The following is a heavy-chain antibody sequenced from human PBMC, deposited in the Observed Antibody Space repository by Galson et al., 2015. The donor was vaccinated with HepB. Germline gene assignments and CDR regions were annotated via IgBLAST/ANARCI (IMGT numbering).Heavy chain of an antibody. J-gene: IGHJ4*02. CDR1: GYTFTSYG. CDR2: ISAYNGNT. V-gene: IGHV1-18*01. CDR3: ARVGPYRGGDCLDFDY. Sequence: SVKVSCKASGYTFTSYGISWVRQAPGQGLEWMGWISAYNGNTNYAQKLQGRVTMTTDTSTSTAYMELRSLRSDDTAVYYCARVGPYRGGDCLDFDYWGQGTLVTVSS. D-gene: IGHD2-21*01.